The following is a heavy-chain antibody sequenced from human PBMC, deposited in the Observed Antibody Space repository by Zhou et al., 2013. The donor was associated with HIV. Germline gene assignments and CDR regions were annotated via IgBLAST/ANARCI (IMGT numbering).Heavy chain of an antibody. CDR1: GGTFSSYA. CDR3: AHFDGSGRVYDAFDV. J-gene: IGHJ3*01. D-gene: IGHD5-12*01. CDR2: IIPILGIA. Sequence: QVQLVQSGAEVKKPGSSVKVSCKASGGTFSSYAISWVRQAPGQGLEWMGRIIPILGIANYAQKFQGRVTITADKSTSTAYMELSSLRSEDTAVYYCAHFDGSGRVYDAFDVWGQGTMVTVSS. V-gene: IGHV1-69*04.